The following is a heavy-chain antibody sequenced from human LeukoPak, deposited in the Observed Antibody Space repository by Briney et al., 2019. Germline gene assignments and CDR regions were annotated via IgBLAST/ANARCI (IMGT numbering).Heavy chain of an antibody. V-gene: IGHV4-61*02. CDR1: GGSISSGSYY. J-gene: IGHJ4*02. D-gene: IGHD6-19*01. CDR3: ARAPVAAYYFDY. Sequence: SQTLSLTCTVSGGSISSGSYYWSWIRQPAGKGLEWIGRIYTSGSTDYNPALRSRVTISVDTSKNQFSLKLRFVTAADTAVYYCARAPVAAYYFDYWGQGTLVTVSS. CDR2: IYTSGST.